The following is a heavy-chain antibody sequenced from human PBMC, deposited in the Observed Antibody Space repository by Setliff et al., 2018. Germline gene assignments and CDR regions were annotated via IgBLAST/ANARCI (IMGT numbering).Heavy chain of an antibody. CDR1: GFTFGSLW. J-gene: IGHJ5*02. V-gene: IGHV3-23*01. CDR3: ARDPNGDYVGAFDP. D-gene: IGHD4-17*01. Sequence: PGGSLRLSCAASGFTFGSLWVAWVRQTPGRGLEWVASIGAGGDYTKYADSVRGRFTISRDNSKNTIYLQMNSLRAEDTAKYYCARDPNGDYVGAFDPWGQGILVTVSS. CDR2: IGAGGDYT.